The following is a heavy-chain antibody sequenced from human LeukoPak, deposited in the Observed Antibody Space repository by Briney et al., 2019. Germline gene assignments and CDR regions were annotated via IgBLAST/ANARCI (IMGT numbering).Heavy chain of an antibody. CDR1: GGSISSGDYY. CDR2: IYTSGST. CDR3: ARSGYSYGEGFDY. D-gene: IGHD5-18*01. Sequence: PSETLSLTCTVSGGSISSGDYYWSWIRQPPGKGLEWIGRIYTSGSTNYNPSLKSRVTISVDTSKNQFSLKLSSVTAADTAVYYCARSGYSYGEGFDYWGQGTLVTVSS. J-gene: IGHJ4*02. V-gene: IGHV4-61*02.